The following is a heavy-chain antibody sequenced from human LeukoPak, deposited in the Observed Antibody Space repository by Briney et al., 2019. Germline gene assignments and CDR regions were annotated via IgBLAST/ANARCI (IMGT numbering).Heavy chain of an antibody. CDR2: ISTSGSTI. V-gene: IGHV3-11*04. Sequence: GGSLRLSCAASGFTFSDYYMSWIRQAPGKGLEWVSYISTSGSTIYYADSVKGRFTISRDNAKNSLYLQMNSLRAEDTAVYYCARDLGPGYSSGWYWGYWGQGTLVTVSS. CDR1: GFTFSDYY. J-gene: IGHJ4*02. CDR3: ARDLGPGYSSGWYWGY. D-gene: IGHD6-19*01.